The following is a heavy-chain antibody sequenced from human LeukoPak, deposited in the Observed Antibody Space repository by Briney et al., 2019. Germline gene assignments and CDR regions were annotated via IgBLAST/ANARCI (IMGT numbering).Heavy chain of an antibody. Sequence: GGSLRLSCAASGFTFSSYSMNWVRQAPGKGLEWVSSISSSSSYIYYADPVKGRFTISRDNAKNSLYLQMNSLRAEDTAVYYCARDPYYYDSSGYDYWGQGTLVTVSS. CDR2: ISSSSSYI. CDR3: ARDPYYYDSSGYDY. V-gene: IGHV3-21*01. J-gene: IGHJ4*02. D-gene: IGHD3-22*01. CDR1: GFTFSSYS.